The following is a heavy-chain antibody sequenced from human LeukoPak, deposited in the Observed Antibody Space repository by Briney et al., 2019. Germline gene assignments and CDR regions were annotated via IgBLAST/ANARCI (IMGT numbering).Heavy chain of an antibody. CDR1: GATLSSYA. Sequence: SVKVSCTASGATLSSYAITSVRQSPGPGLECMGGFIHIFGTANYTQNFKGRVTISADESTSTSSMELGSVRAEDTAVYYCARGGGIGYHYRLDNWGQGTVVTVSS. V-gene: IGHV1-69*13. CDR2: FIHIFGTA. J-gene: IGHJ4*02. CDR3: ARGGGIGYHYRLDN. D-gene: IGHD3-22*01.